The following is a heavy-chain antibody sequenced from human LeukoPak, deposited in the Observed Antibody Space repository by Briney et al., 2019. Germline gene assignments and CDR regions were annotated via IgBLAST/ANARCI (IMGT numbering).Heavy chain of an antibody. D-gene: IGHD4-23*01. CDR1: GGPISSTTYY. CDR2: IYYSGST. V-gene: IGHV4-39*01. J-gene: IGHJ4*02. Sequence: PSETLTLPCTVSGGPISSTTYYWAWIRQPPGKGLEWIGSIYYSGSTYDNPSLTSRVTVSVDTSKNQFSLNLSSVTAADTAVYYCARGSVGFDYWGQGTLVTVSS. CDR3: ARGSVGFDY.